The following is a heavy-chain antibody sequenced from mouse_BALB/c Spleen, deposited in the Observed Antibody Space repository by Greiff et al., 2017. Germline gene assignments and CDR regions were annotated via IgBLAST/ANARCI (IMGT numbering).Heavy chain of an antibody. Sequence: VQLQQPGAELVKPGASVKLSCKASGYTFTSYWMHWVKQRPGQGLEWIGEINPSNGRTNYNEKFKSKATLTVDKSSSTAYMQLSSLTSEDSAVYYCARVLHYYAMDYWGQGTSVTVSS. J-gene: IGHJ4*01. CDR2: INPSNGRT. CDR1: GYTFTSYW. V-gene: IGHV1S81*02. CDR3: ARVLHYYAMDY.